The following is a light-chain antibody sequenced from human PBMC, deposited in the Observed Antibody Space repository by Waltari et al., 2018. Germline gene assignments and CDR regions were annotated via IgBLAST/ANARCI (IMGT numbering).Light chain of an antibody. J-gene: IGKJ1*01. CDR2: DAS. CDR3: QKYGTLPAT. Sequence: EIVLTQSPCPLSLSPGARATLPCRASQSVSRTLAWYQQKPGQAPRLLIYDASSRATGIPDRFSGSGSGTDFSLTISRLEPEDFAVYYCQKYGTLPATFGQGTKVEIK. CDR1: QSVSRT. V-gene: IGKV3-20*01.